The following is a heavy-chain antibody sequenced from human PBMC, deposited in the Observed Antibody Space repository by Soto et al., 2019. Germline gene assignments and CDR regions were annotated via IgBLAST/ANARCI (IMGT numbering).Heavy chain of an antibody. V-gene: IGHV1-18*04. J-gene: IGHJ4*02. CDR1: GYTFTSYG. Sequence: QVQLVQSGTEVKKPWASVNVSCKAFGYTFTSYGFSWVRQVPGQGLEWLGWINASNGDTQYAQTMKGRLTVTTDTSTTTSHMELRSLTPADKAVYYCAREAGWQRMVPYDWGQGTLVTVS. CDR2: INASNGDT. CDR3: AREAGWQRMVPYD. D-gene: IGHD6-25*01.